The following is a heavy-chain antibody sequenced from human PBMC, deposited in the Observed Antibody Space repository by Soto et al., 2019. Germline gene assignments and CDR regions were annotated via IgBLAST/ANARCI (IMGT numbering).Heavy chain of an antibody. CDR1: GYSFTIYW. CDR3: ARGYCTTNVCDPWFDP. V-gene: IGHV5-51*01. Sequence: PGESLKISCTGVGYSFTIYWIGWVRQMPGKGLEWMGIIYPGDSDTRYSPSFQGQVTISADKSISTVYLQWSSLEASDTAMYYCARGYCTTNVCDPWFDPWGQGTLVTVSS. D-gene: IGHD2-8*01. CDR2: IYPGDSDT. J-gene: IGHJ5*02.